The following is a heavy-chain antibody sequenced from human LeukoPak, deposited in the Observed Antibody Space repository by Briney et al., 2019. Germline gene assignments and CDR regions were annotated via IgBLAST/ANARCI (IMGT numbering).Heavy chain of an antibody. D-gene: IGHD1-26*01. CDR2: INSDGSST. Sequence: GGSLRLSCAASGFTFSSYWMHWVRQAPGKGLVWVSRINSDGSSTTYADSVKGRFTISRDNAKNTLYLQMNSLRAEDTAVYYCARGAPSGSYYYWGQGTLVAVSS. J-gene: IGHJ4*02. V-gene: IGHV3-74*01. CDR1: GFTFSSYW. CDR3: ARGAPSGSYYY.